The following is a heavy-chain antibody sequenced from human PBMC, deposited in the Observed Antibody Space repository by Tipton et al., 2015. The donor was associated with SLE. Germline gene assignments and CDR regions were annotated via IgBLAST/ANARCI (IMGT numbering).Heavy chain of an antibody. CDR1: GGSISSYY. J-gene: IGHJ6*02. CDR2: IYTSGST. V-gene: IGHV4-4*07. D-gene: IGHD2-2*01. Sequence: LRLSCTVSGGSISSYYWSWIRQPAGKGLEWIGRIYTSGSTNYNPSLKSRVTMSVDTSKNQFSLKLSSVTAADTAVYYCARDRVVVPAAIPYYYYGMDVWGQGTTVTVSS. CDR3: ARDRVVVPAAIPYYYYGMDV.